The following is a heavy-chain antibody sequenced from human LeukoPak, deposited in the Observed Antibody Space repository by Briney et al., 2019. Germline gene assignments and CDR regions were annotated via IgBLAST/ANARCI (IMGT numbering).Heavy chain of an antibody. D-gene: IGHD6-19*01. CDR2: INHSGST. CDR1: GGSFSGYY. J-gene: IGHJ4*02. V-gene: IGHV4-34*01. Sequence: SEALSLTCAVYGGSFSGYYWSWIRQPTGNGLEWIGEINHSGSTNYNPSLKSRVTISVDTSKNQFSLKLSSVTAADTAVYYCAGSGWYPLYYFDYWGQGTLVTVSS. CDR3: AGSGWYPLYYFDY.